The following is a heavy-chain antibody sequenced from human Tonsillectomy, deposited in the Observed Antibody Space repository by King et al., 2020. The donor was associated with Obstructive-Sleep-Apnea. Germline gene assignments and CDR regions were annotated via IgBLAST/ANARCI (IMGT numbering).Heavy chain of an antibody. CDR3: AKDGYYYGSGSEYTIALFQH. CDR2: IRYDGSNK. Sequence: VQLVESGGGVVQPGRSLRLSCAASGFTFSSYGMHWVRQAPGKGLEWVAFIRYDGSNKYYADSVKGRFTISRDNSKNTLYLQMNSLRAEDTAVYYCAKDGYYYGSGSEYTIALFQHWGQGTLVTVSS. CDR1: GFTFSSYG. D-gene: IGHD3-10*01. V-gene: IGHV3-30*02. J-gene: IGHJ1*01.